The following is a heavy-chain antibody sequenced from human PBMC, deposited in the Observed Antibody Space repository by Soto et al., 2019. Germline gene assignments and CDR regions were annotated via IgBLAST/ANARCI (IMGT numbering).Heavy chain of an antibody. CDR1: GGSISSSSYY. D-gene: IGHD1-26*01. CDR3: ARVLSGSYYYYFDY. CDR2: IYYSGST. Sequence: SETLSLTCTVSGGSISSSSYYWGWIRQPPGKGLEWIGSIYYSGSTYYNPSLKSRVTISVATSKNQFSLKLSSVTAADTAVYYCARVLSGSYYYYFDYWGQGTLVTVSS. J-gene: IGHJ4*02. V-gene: IGHV4-39*01.